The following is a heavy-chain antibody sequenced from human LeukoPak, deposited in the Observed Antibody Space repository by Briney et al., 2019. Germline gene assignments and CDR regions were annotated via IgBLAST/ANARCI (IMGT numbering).Heavy chain of an antibody. V-gene: IGHV1-2*02. CDR2: INPSSGGT. CDR3: ARTVTKIDWFDP. Sequence: ASVKVSCKASGYTFTGYYMHWVRQAPGQGLEWMGWINPSSGGTNYAQKFQGRVTMTRDTSISTAYMELSRLRSDDTAVYYCARTVTKIDWFDPWGQGTLVTVSS. J-gene: IGHJ5*02. D-gene: IGHD4-11*01. CDR1: GYTFTGYY.